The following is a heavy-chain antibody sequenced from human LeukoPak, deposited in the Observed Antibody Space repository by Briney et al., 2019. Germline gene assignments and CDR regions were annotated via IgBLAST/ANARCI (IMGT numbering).Heavy chain of an antibody. D-gene: IGHD4-11*01. CDR1: GDSITIYY. CDR2: IDHTGTT. V-gene: IGHV4-59*01. CDR3: ARGRVSSSTWHSTYYYYFYMDV. Sequence: SETLSLTCTVSGDSITIYYWTWIRQPPGKGLEWIGYIDHTGTTNYNPSLNSRVTISRDTSKNHFSLQLSSVTAADTAVYFCARGRVSSSTWHSTYYYYFYMDVWGKGTTVTVSS. J-gene: IGHJ6*03.